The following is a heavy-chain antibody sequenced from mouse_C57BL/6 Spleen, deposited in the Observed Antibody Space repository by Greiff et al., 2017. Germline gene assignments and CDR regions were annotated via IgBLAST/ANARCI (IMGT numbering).Heavy chain of an antibody. CDR2: INPSNGGT. CDR3: ARSTMVTTKAMDY. V-gene: IGHV1-53*01. CDR1: GYTFTSYW. Sequence: VQLQQPGTELVKPGASVKLSCKASGYTFTSYWMHWVKQRPGQGLEWIGNINPSNGGTNSNEKFKSKATLTVDKSSSTAYMQLSSLTSEDSAVYYCARSTMVTTKAMDYWGQGTSVTVSS. D-gene: IGHD2-2*01. J-gene: IGHJ4*01.